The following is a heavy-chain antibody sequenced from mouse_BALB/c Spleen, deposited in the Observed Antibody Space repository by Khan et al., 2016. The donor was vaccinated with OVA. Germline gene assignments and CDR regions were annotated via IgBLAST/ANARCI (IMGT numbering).Heavy chain of an antibody. V-gene: IGHV5-6*01. J-gene: IGHJ3*01. CDR2: ISSDGDYT. D-gene: IGHD4-1*01. Sequence: DVQLVESGGDLVKPGGSLKLSCAASGFTFSSYSMSWVRQTPDKRLEWVATISSDGDYTYYPDSVKGRFTISRDNAKNTLYLQMSSLKSEETAMYYCASHLTGSFAYWGQGTLVTVSA. CDR1: GFTFSSYS. CDR3: ASHLTGSFAY.